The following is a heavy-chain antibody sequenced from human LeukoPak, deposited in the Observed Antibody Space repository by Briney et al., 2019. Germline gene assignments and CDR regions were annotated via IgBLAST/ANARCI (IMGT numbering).Heavy chain of an antibody. CDR3: AVRNRSSWSPFDF. D-gene: IGHD6-13*01. CDR1: GYTFTNYG. V-gene: IGHV1-18*01. Sequence: GASVKVSCKASGYTFTNYGISWVRQAPGQGLEWMGWISAYNGDTNYAQKLQGRVTTTTDTSTSTAYMELRTLRSDDTAVYYCAVRNRSSWSPFDFWGQGTLVTVSS. J-gene: IGHJ4*02. CDR2: ISAYNGDT.